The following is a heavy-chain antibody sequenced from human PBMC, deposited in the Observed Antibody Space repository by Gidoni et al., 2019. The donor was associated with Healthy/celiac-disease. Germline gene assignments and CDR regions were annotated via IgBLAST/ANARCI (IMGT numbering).Heavy chain of an antibody. CDR2: ISSSSSYK. D-gene: IGHD1-26*01. V-gene: IGHV3-21*01. CDR1: GFTFSSYS. J-gene: IGHJ6*02. Sequence: EVQLVKSVGGLVKPGGSLRLSCASSGFTFSSYSMNCVRQDQGKGLEWVSSISSSSSYKYYADSVKGRFTNSRDNAKNSLYLQMNSLRAEDTAVYYCARVEWELLSGYYYYGMDVWGQGITVTVSS. CDR3: ARVEWELLSGYYYYGMDV.